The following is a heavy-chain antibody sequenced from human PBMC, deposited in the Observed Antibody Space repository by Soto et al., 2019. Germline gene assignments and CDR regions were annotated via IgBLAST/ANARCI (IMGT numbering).Heavy chain of an antibody. V-gene: IGHV3-74*01. J-gene: IGHJ3*01. D-gene: IGHD2-21*02. CDR2: IHSDGSST. CDR1: GFTFNYYW. Sequence: EVQLXESEGGLVQRGGSXRLSCAASGFTFNYYWMHWVRQAPGQGLVWVSHIHSDGSSTTYADSVKGRFTISRDNAKNTLYLQMNSLRAEDTAVYYCARGDKGGFDLWGQGTTVTVSS. CDR3: ARGDKGGFDL.